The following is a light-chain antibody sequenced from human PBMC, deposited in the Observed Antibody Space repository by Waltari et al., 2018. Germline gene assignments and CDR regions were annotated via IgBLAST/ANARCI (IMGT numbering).Light chain of an antibody. Sequence: SSEPTQDPAVSVALGQTVRITCQGDSLKNYFVSWYQKKPGQAPVVVHNEKNNRASGIPDRFSASSSGNKASLTITGAQAEDEGDYYCNSRDSSGDLMVFGGGTKLTVL. CDR2: EKN. V-gene: IGLV3-19*01. CDR3: NSRDSSGDLMV. CDR1: SLKNYF. J-gene: IGLJ2*01.